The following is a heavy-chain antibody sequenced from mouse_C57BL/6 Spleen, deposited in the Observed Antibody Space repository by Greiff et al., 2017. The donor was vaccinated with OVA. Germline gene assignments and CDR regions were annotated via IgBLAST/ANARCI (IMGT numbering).Heavy chain of an antibody. CDR3: ARSGNYVGDY. CDR1: GYTFTSYW. V-gene: IGHV1-69*01. CDR2: IDPSDSYT. Sequence: QVQLKQPGAELVMPGASVKLSCKASGYTFTSYWMHWVKQRPGQGLEWIGEIDPSDSYTNYNQKFKGKSTLTVDKSSSTAYMQLSSLTSEDSAVYYCARSGNYVGDYWGQGTSVTVSS. J-gene: IGHJ4*01. D-gene: IGHD2-1*01.